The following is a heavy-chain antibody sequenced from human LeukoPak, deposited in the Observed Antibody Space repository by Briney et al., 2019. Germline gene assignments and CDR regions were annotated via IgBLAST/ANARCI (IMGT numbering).Heavy chain of an antibody. CDR2: IYYSGST. J-gene: IGHJ6*04. CDR1: GGSISSYY. D-gene: IGHD2-2*01. V-gene: IGHV4-59*01. CDR3: ARDRLVVVPAAKYYYYYGMDV. Sequence: PSETLSLTCTVSGGSISSYYWSWIRQPPGKGLEWIGYIYYSGSTNYNPSLKSRVTISVDTSKNQFSLKLSSVTAADTAVYYCARDRLVVVPAAKYYYYYGMDVWGKGTTVTVSS.